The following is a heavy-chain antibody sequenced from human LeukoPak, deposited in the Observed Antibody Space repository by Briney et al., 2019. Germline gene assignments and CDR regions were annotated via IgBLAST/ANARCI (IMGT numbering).Heavy chain of an antibody. Sequence: SGTLSLACTVSGGSISSSSYYWGWIRQPPGKGLEWIGSIYYSGSTYYNPSLKSRVTISVDTSKNQFSLKLSSVTAADTAVYYCARSSLYYDSSGYFEYFQYWGQGTLVTVSS. V-gene: IGHV4-39*07. CDR3: ARSSLYYDSSGYFEYFQY. J-gene: IGHJ1*01. D-gene: IGHD3-22*01. CDR1: GGSISSSSYY. CDR2: IYYSGST.